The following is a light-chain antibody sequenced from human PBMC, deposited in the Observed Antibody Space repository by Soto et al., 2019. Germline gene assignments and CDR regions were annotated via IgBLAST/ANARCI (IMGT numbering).Light chain of an antibody. CDR2: DNN. CDR1: NSNIANNY. Sequence: QSVLTQPPSVSAAPRQKVTISCSGSNSNIANNYVSWYQQLPGTAPKLLIYDNNKRPSGIPDRFSGSKSGTSATLGITGLQTGDEAEYFCVTWDSSLSAAVFGGGTQLTVL. CDR3: VTWDSSLSAAV. V-gene: IGLV1-51*01. J-gene: IGLJ7*01.